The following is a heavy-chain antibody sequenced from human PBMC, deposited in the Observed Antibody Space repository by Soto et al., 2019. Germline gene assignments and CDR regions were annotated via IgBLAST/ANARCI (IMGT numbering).Heavy chain of an antibody. D-gene: IGHD7-27*01. CDR3: ARGNWGLVHFDY. CDR2: IYHSGST. V-gene: IGHV4-30-2*01. J-gene: IGHJ4*02. Sequence: SETLSLTFAVSGGSISSGGYSWSWIRQPPGKGLEWIGYIYHSGSTYYNPSLKSRVTISVDRSKNQFSLKLSSVTAADTAVYYCARGNWGLVHFDYWGQGTLVTVSS. CDR1: GGSISSGGYS.